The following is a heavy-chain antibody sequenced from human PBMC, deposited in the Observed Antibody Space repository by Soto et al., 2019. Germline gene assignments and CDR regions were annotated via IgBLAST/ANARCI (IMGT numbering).Heavy chain of an antibody. J-gene: IGHJ5*02. CDR3: ARLKGAYFISTYNWFDH. V-gene: IGHV4-34*01. D-gene: IGHD3-16*01. CDR2: INDSGST. Sequence: SETLSLTCAVYGGSFSDYSWTWIRQPPGKGLEWIGEINDSGSTNYTPSLERRVTISRDTSKNRFSLKLSSVTAADTSVYYCARLKGAYFISTYNWFDHWGQGTLVTVSS. CDR1: GGSFSDYS.